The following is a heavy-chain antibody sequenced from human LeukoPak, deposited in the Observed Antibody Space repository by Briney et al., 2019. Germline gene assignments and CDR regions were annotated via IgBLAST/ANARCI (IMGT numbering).Heavy chain of an antibody. Sequence: SSVQVSCKASGGAFSSYAISWVRQAPGQGREWMGGIIPIFGTANYAQKFQGRVTITADESTSTAYMELSSLRSEDTAVYYCARGLGYCSGGSCPIGWGQGTLVTVSS. J-gene: IGHJ4*02. CDR1: GGAFSSYA. D-gene: IGHD2-15*01. CDR2: IIPIFGTA. V-gene: IGHV1-69*13. CDR3: ARGLGYCSGGSCPIG.